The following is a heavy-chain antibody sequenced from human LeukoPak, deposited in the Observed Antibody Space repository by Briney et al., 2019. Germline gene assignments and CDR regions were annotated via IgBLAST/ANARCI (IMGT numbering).Heavy chain of an antibody. CDR2: IYYSGST. CDR3: ARDSSSFRGFDP. CDR1: GGSISSYY. D-gene: IGHD6-6*01. Sequence: SETLSLTCTVSGGSISSYYWSWIRQPPGKGLEWIGYIYYSGSTNYNPSLKSRVTISVDTSKNQFSLKLSSVTAADTAAYYCARDSSSFRGFDPWGQGTLVTVSS. V-gene: IGHV4-59*01. J-gene: IGHJ5*02.